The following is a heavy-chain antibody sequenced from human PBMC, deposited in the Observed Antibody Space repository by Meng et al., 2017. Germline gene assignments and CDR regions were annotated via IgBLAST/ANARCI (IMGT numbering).Heavy chain of an antibody. CDR3: ARGRSGTWPWYFDL. CDR1: GGSFSGYS. D-gene: IGHD1-1*01. Sequence: QVPRTQGGAGLLKPSETLSLTCAVYGGSFSGYSWSWIRQPPGKGLEWIGEINHSGSTNYNPSLKSRVTISVDTSKNQFSLKLSSVTAADTAVYYCARGRSGTWPWYFDLWGRGTLVTVSS. V-gene: IGHV4-34*02. J-gene: IGHJ2*01. CDR2: INHSGST.